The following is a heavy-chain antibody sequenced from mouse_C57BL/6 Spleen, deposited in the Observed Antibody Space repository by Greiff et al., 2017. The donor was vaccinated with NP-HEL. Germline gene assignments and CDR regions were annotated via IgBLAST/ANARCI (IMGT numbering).Heavy chain of an antibody. CDR3: ARMSSGYYYAMDY. V-gene: IGHV2-2*01. Sequence: QVHVKQSGPGLVQPSQSLSITCTVSGFSLTSYGVHWVRQSPGKGLEWLGVIWSGGSTDYNAAFISRLSISKDNSKSQVFFKMNSLQADDTAIYYCARMSSGYYYAMDYWGQGTSVTVSS. CDR1: GFSLTSYG. J-gene: IGHJ4*01. D-gene: IGHD3-2*02. CDR2: IWSGGST.